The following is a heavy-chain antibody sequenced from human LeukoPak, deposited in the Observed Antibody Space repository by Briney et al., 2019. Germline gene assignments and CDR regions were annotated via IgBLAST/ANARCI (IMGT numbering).Heavy chain of an antibody. CDR1: GYTFTSYD. J-gene: IGHJ4*02. V-gene: IGHV1-8*01. CDR3: ARATKGYSGYAYYFDY. D-gene: IGHD5-12*01. Sequence: GASVKVSCKASGYTFTSYDINWVRQATGQGLEWMGWMNPNSGNTGYAQKFQGRVTMTRNTSISTAYMELSSLRSEDTAVYYCARATKGYSGYAYYFDYWGQGTLVTVSS. CDR2: MNPNSGNT.